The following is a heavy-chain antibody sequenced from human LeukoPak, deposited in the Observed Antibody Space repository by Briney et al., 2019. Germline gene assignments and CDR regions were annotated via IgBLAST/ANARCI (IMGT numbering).Heavy chain of an antibody. Sequence: SVKVSCKASGGTFSSYAISWVRQAPGQELEWMGRIIPILGIANYAQKFQGRVTITADKSTSTAYMELSRLRSEDTAVYYCARATGLPECSGGSCYYYYGMDVWGQGTTVTVSS. CDR1: GGTFSSYA. D-gene: IGHD2-15*01. J-gene: IGHJ6*02. V-gene: IGHV1-69*04. CDR3: ARATGLPECSGGSCYYYYGMDV. CDR2: IIPILGIA.